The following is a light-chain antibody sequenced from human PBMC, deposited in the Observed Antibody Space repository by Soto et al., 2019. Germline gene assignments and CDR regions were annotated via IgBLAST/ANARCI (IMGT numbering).Light chain of an antibody. CDR2: EVT. J-gene: IGLJ2*01. CDR1: SSDVGNYNR. Sequence: QSALTQPPSVSGSPGQSVTISCTGTSSDVGNYNRFSWYQQAPGTAPKLILYEVTNRPSGVPDRFSGSKSGNTASLTISGLQAEDEADYHCSSYTGRSTLVIFGGGTKLTVL. CDR3: SSYTGRSTLVI. V-gene: IGLV2-18*02.